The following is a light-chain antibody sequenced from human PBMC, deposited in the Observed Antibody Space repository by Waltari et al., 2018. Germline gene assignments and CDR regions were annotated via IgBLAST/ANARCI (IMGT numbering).Light chain of an antibody. Sequence: DIQITQSPSSLSASVGDRVTITCRASQSISDYLNWYQQKPGKAPKLLIYTVSNLESGVPSRFSGSGSGTDFTFTISSLQPEDFAIYYCQQSDSTPYTFGQGTKL. J-gene: IGKJ2*01. V-gene: IGKV1-39*01. CDR1: QSISDY. CDR3: QQSDSTPYT. CDR2: TVS.